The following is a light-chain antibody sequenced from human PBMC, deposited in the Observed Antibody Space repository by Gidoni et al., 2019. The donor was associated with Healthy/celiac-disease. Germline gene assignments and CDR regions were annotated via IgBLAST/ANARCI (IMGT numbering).Light chain of an antibody. CDR2: GKN. J-gene: IGLJ1*01. CDR1: SLRSYY. V-gene: IGLV3-19*01. CDR3: NSRNSSSKGYV. Sequence: SSDLIQDPAVFVASGQTVSITCQGNSLRSYYASWYQQKPAQAPVLVIYGKNNRPSGIPERFSGTSSGNTASLTITGAQAEDEAYYYCNSRNSSSKGYVFGAGTKVTVL.